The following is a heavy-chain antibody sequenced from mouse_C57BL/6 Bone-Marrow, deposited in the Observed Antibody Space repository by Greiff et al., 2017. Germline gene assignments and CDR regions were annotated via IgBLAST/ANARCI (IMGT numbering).Heavy chain of an antibody. CDR3: APLLFLAMDY. CDR1: GYTFTSYG. Sequence: VQLQQSGAELARPGASVKLSCKASGYTFTSYGISWVKQRTGQGLEWIGEIYPRSGNTYYNETFKGKATLTADKSSSTAYMELRSLTSEDSAVYFCAPLLFLAMDYWGQGTSVTVSS. V-gene: IGHV1-81*01. J-gene: IGHJ4*01. CDR2: IYPRSGNT. D-gene: IGHD2-10*01.